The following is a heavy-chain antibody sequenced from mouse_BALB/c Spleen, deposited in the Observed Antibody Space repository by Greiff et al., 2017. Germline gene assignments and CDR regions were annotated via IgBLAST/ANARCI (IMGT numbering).Heavy chain of an antibody. CDR1: GFTFSSYA. J-gene: IGHJ4*01. CDR2: VSSGGSYT. Sequence: EVQRVESGGGLVKPGGSLKLSCAASGFTFSSYAMSWVRQSPEKRLEWVAGVSSGGSYTYYADTVTGRFTISRDNDKNTLYLEMSSLRSEDTAMYYYEKVRHAMDYWGQGTSVTVSS. CDR3: EKVRHAMDY. V-gene: IGHV5-9-4*01. D-gene: IGHD2-12*01.